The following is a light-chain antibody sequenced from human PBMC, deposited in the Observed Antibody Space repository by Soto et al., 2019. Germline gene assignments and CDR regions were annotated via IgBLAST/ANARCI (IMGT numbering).Light chain of an antibody. Sequence: EVVLTQSPATLSLSPGERATLSCRASQSIGSYLGWYQQKPGQAPRLLIYDASTRATGIPARFSGSGSGTAFPPPVSALDPEDFAVYYCQQRSGGYVFGRGTKLKIK. CDR2: DAS. J-gene: IGKJ2*01. CDR1: QSIGSY. CDR3: QQRSGGYV. V-gene: IGKV3-11*01.